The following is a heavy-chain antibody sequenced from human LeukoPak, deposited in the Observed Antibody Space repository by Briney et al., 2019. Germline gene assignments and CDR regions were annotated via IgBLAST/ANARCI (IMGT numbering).Heavy chain of an antibody. CDR3: ARVSLIGYCRYFDY. J-gene: IGHJ4*02. D-gene: IGHD3-9*01. Sequence: ASVKVSCKASGYTFSTYGINWVRQAPGQGLEWIGWINTNTGNSTYAQAFTGRFVFPWDTSVSTAYLQISSPKAEDTAVYYCARVSLIGYCRYFDYWGQGTLVTVSS. CDR2: INTNTGNS. V-gene: IGHV7-4-1*02. CDR1: GYTFSTYG.